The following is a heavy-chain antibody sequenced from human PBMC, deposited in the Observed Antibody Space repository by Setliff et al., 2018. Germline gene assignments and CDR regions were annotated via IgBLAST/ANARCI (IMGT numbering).Heavy chain of an antibody. V-gene: IGHV4-61*02. CDR2: IYASGST. Sequence: PSETLSLTCTVSGGSISSGSHYWSWIRQPAGKGLEWIGRIYASGSTNYNPSLMSRVSISVDTSKNQFSLKLRSVTAADTAVYYCARLSWNGLRYYGLDVWGQGTTVTVSS. CDR3: ARLSWNGLRYYGLDV. D-gene: IGHD3-3*01. J-gene: IGHJ6*02. CDR1: GGSISSGSHY.